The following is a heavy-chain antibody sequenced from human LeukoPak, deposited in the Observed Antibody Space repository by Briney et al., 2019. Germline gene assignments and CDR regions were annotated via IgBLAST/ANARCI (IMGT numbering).Heavy chain of an antibody. J-gene: IGHJ6*03. D-gene: IGHD2-2*02. CDR1: GFTFSSYW. Sequence: GGSLRLSCAASGFTFSSYWMSWVRQAPGKGLEWVANIKQDGSEKYYVDSVKGRFTISRDNAKNSLYLQMNSLRAEDTAVYYCAREVGCSSTSCYTYYYYMDVWGKGTTVTVSS. V-gene: IGHV3-7*01. CDR2: IKQDGSEK. CDR3: AREVGCSSTSCYTYYYYMDV.